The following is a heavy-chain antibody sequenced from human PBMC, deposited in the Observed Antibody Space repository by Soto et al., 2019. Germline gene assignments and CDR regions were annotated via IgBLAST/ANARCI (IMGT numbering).Heavy chain of an antibody. CDR3: AGVNSYYYDSSGYYPFDY. J-gene: IGHJ4*02. CDR2: IYYSGST. V-gene: IGHV4-30-4*01. D-gene: IGHD3-22*01. CDR1: GGSISSGDYY. Sequence: SETLSLTCTVSGGSISSGDYYWSWIRQPPGKGLEWIGYIYYSGSTYYNPSLKSRVTISVDTSKNQFSLKLSSVTAADTAVYYCAGVNSYYYDSSGYYPFDYWGQGTLVTV.